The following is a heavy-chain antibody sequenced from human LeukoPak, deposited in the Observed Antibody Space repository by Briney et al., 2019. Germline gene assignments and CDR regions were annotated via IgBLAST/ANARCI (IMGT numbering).Heavy chain of an antibody. CDR3: ARDHSGPGSVLDY. CDR1: GFTFSTYG. J-gene: IGHJ4*02. Sequence: GSLRLSCAASGFTFSTYGMNWVRQAPGKGLEWISYIKSSSSIIYYADSVRGRFTISRDNAENSLYLQMNSLRDEDTAVYYCARDHSGPGSVLDYWGQGTLVTVSS. V-gene: IGHV3-48*02. CDR2: IKSSSSII. D-gene: IGHD6-25*01.